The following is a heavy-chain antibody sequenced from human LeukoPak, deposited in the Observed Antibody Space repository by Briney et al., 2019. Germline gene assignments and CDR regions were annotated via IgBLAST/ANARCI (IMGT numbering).Heavy chain of an antibody. Sequence: GASVKVSCKASGYTFTTYGISWVRQAPGQGLEWMGWISAYNGNTNYAQKLQGRVTMTTDTSTSTDYMELRSLRSDDTAVYYCARDGGMNPNWFDPWGQGTLVTVSS. J-gene: IGHJ5*02. CDR1: GYTFTTYG. CDR3: ARDGGMNPNWFDP. V-gene: IGHV1-18*01. D-gene: IGHD3-16*01. CDR2: ISAYNGNT.